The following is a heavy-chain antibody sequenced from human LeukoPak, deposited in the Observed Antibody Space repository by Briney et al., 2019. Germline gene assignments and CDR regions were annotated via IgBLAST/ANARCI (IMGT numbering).Heavy chain of an antibody. J-gene: IGHJ6*03. V-gene: IGHV3-9*03. D-gene: IGHD4-17*01. Sequence: GGSLRLSCAASGFTFDDYAMHWVRQAPGKGLEWVSGISWNSGSIGYADSVKGRFTISRDNAKNSLYLQMNSLRAEDMALYYCAKAKDYGDKSNYMDAWGKGTTVTVSS. CDR2: ISWNSGSI. CDR3: AKAKDYGDKSNYMDA. CDR1: GFTFDDYA.